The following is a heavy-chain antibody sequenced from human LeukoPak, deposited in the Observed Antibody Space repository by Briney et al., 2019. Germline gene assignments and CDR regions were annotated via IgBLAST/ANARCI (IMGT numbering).Heavy chain of an antibody. CDR2: ISAYNGNT. Sequence: ASVKVSCKASGYTFTSYGISWVRQAPGQGLEWMGWISAYNGNTNYAQKLQGRVTMTTDTSTSTAYMELRSLRSDDTAVYYCARDSAWGSGVIIQNYYYYYGMDVWGQGTTVTVSS. J-gene: IGHJ6*02. V-gene: IGHV1-18*01. CDR1: GYTFTSYG. CDR3: ARDSAWGSGVIIQNYYYYYGMDV. D-gene: IGHD3-10*01.